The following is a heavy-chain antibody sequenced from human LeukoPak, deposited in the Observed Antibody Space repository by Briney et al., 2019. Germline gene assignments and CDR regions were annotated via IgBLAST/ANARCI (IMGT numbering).Heavy chain of an antibody. D-gene: IGHD3-3*01. CDR1: GGTFSSYA. V-gene: IGHV1-69*05. J-gene: IGHJ4*02. CDR3: ARQAPFFALTNGYFDY. Sequence: SVKVSCKASGGTFSSYAISWVRQAPGQELEWMGGIIPIFGTANYAQKFQGRVTITTDESTSTAYMELSSLRSEDTAVYYCARQAPFFALTNGYFDYWGQGTLVTVSS. CDR2: IIPIFGTA.